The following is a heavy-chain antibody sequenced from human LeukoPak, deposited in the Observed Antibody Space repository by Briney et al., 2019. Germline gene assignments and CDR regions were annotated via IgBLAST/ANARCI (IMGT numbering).Heavy chain of an antibody. V-gene: IGHV3-7*01. D-gene: IGHD2-15*01. CDR2: IKYDGTVK. Sequence: PGGSLRLSCTASGINFGTSWMSWVRQSPGKGLEFLANIKYDGTVKNYLNSVKGRFTISRANPKNSMYLQVDSLRAEDTAIYYCARDPDSSAFDYWGQGALVTVSS. J-gene: IGHJ4*02. CDR1: GINFGTSW. CDR3: ARDPDSSAFDY.